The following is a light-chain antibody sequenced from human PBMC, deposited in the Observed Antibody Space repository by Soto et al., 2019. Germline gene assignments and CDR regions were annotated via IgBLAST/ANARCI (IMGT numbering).Light chain of an antibody. CDR3: QLFTSYPIT. V-gene: IGKV3-20*01. Sequence: TVFTLSLGILSLSPGERASLSCGASQSISSSFLAWYQQKPGQAPRLLIYGASSRATGIPDRFSGTGSETDFTLTISRLEPEDFTTYYCQLFTSYPITFGGGSNEDIK. CDR1: QSISSSF. CDR2: GAS. J-gene: IGKJ4*01.